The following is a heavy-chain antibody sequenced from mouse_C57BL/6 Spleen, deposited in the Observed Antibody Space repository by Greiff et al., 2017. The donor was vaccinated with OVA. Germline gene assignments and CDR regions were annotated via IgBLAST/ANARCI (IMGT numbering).Heavy chain of an antibody. J-gene: IGHJ2*01. CDR3: ARGGWEDPFDY. Sequence: QVQLQQPGAELVMPGASVKLSCKASGYTFTSYWMHWVKQRPGQGLEWIGEIDPSDSYTNYNQKFKGKSTLTVDKSSSTAYMQLSSLTSEDSAVYYCARGGWEDPFDYWGQGTTLTVSS. V-gene: IGHV1-69*01. CDR1: GYTFTSYW. D-gene: IGHD1-1*02. CDR2: IDPSDSYT.